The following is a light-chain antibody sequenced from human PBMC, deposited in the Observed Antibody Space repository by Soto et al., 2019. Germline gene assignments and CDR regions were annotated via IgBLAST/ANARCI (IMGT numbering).Light chain of an antibody. V-gene: IGKV1-5*01. CDR2: DAS. CDR3: QQYSSYSPRT. CDR1: QSISTW. J-gene: IGKJ1*01. Sequence: DIQMTQSPSTLSASVGARVTITCRASQSISTWLAWFQQKPGKAPKLLIYDASDLGSGVPSRFSGYGSGTEFTLTIGSLQPDDFATYYCQQYSSYSPRTFGQGTKVEIQ.